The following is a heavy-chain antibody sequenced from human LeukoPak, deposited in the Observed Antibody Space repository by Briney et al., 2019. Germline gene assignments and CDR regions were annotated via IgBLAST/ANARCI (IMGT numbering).Heavy chain of an antibody. CDR1: GFTFSSYD. Sequence: GGSLRLSCAASGFTFSSYDMHWVRQAPGKGLEWVAVISYDGTNKYYADDSVKGRFTISRDYSRDTLYLQMNSLSAEDTAVYYCAKERNYYGSGSSTDFDFWGQGTLVTVSS. D-gene: IGHD3-10*01. V-gene: IGHV3-30*18. CDR2: ISYDGTNK. CDR3: AKERNYYGSGSSTDFDF. J-gene: IGHJ4*02.